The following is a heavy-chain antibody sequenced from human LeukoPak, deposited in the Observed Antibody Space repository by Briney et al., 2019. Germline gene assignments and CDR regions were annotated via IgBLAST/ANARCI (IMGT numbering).Heavy chain of an antibody. J-gene: IGHJ4*02. CDR1: GFTFSSYW. CDR3: LRGDRRDY. V-gene: IGHV3-21*06. Sequence: TPGGSQRLSCAASGFTFSSYWMHWVRQAPGKGLVWVSSTDSSGGYMFYADSVKGRFIISRDNAKDSLYLQMNSLRVEDTAVYYCLRGDRRDYWGQGTLVTVSS. CDR2: TDSSGGYM.